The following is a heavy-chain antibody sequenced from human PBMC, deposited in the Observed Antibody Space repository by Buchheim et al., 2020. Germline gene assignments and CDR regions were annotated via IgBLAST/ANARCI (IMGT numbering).Heavy chain of an antibody. Sequence: QVQLVESGGGVVQPGRSLRLSCAASGFTFSSYGMHWVRQAPGKGLEWVAVIWYDGSNKYYADSVKGRFTISRANSKNTLYLQMNSLRAEDTAVYYCARDPYLGDGSGTPGDDYWGQGTL. CDR2: IWYDGSNK. D-gene: IGHD3-10*01. J-gene: IGHJ4*02. V-gene: IGHV3-33*01. CDR1: GFTFSSYG. CDR3: ARDPYLGDGSGTPGDDY.